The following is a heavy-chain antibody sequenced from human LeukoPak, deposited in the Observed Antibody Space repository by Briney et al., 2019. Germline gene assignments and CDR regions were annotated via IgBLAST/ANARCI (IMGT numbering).Heavy chain of an antibody. J-gene: IGHJ6*04. D-gene: IGHD6-19*01. Sequence: SATLSLTCGVSGGTFSSHYWTWIRQPPGKGLEWIGEINPRGSTNDNPPRESRGPVSADTARNQMSLSLTSVTAADSAVYFRARGLRQGSAWSWGPKEKSYQYMDVWGTGTTVIVSS. CDR1: GGTFSSHY. V-gene: IGHV4-34*01. CDR2: INPRGST. CDR3: ARGLRQGSAWSWGPKEKSYQYMDV.